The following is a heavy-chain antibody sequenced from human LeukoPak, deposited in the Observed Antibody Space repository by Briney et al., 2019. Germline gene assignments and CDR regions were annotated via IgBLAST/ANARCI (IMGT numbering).Heavy chain of an antibody. CDR2: ISGSGGST. Sequence: GGSLRLSCAASGFTFSSYAMSRVRQAPGKGLEWVSAISGSGGSTYYADSVKGRFTISRDNSKNTLYLQMNSLRAEDTAVYYCAQGGVVPAFYYYYGMDVWGQGTTVTVSS. V-gene: IGHV3-23*01. CDR3: AQGGVVPAFYYYYGMDV. CDR1: GFTFSSYA. J-gene: IGHJ6*02. D-gene: IGHD2-2*01.